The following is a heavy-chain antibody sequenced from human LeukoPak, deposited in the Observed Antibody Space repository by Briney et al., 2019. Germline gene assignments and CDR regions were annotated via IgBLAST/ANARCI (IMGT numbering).Heavy chain of an antibody. CDR3: ARTTEGGYTYGYFYYYYMDV. D-gene: IGHD5-18*01. V-gene: IGHV4-59*01. J-gene: IGHJ6*03. CDR1: GGSISSYY. Sequence: PSETLSLTCNVSGGSISSYYWSWIRQPPGKGLEWIAYIYYSGSTNYNPSLKSRVTISVDTSKNQFSLKLRSVTAADTAVYYCARTTEGGYTYGYFYYYYMDVWGKGTTVTISS. CDR2: IYYSGST.